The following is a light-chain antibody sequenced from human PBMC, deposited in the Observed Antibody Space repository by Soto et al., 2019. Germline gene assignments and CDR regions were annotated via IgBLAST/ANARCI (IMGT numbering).Light chain of an antibody. CDR2: VNSDGSH. Sequence: QAVVTQSPSASASLGASVKLTCTLNRGHSDYAIAWHQQQPQKGPRYLMKVNSDGSHTKGDGIPDRFSGSSSGAERYLTISSLQSEDEADYYCQTWGTGRVFGGGTKLTVL. J-gene: IGLJ3*02. CDR3: QTWGTGRV. V-gene: IGLV4-69*01. CDR1: RGHSDYA.